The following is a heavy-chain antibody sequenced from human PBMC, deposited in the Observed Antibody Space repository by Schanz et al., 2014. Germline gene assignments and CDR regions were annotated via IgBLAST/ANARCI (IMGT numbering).Heavy chain of an antibody. CDR1: GGTFRSYT. CDR3: ARGNTIFGVVILGWLDP. D-gene: IGHD3-3*01. Sequence: QVQLVQSGAEVKKPGASVKVSCKASGGTFRSYTVSWVRQAPGQGLEWMGRITPTLGKVDYAQKFQGRVTITADKSTSTVYMELSSLRSEDTAIYYCARGNTIFGVVILGWLDPWGQGTLVTVSS. J-gene: IGHJ5*02. V-gene: IGHV1-69*09. CDR2: ITPTLGKV.